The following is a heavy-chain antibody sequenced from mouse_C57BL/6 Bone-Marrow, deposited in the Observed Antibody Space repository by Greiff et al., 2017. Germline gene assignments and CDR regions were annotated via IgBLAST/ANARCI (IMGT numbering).Heavy chain of an antibody. CDR3: AKSGNYGGYYFDY. CDR1: GYTFTTYP. CDR2: FHPYNDDT. J-gene: IGHJ2*01. Sequence: VQLQQSGAELVKPGASVKMSCTASGYTFTTYPIEWMKQNHGKSLEWIGNFHPYNDDTKYNEKFKGKATLTVEKSSSTVYLELRRLTSDDSAVYYCAKSGNYGGYYFDYWGQGTTLTVSS. D-gene: IGHD1-3*01. V-gene: IGHV1-47*01.